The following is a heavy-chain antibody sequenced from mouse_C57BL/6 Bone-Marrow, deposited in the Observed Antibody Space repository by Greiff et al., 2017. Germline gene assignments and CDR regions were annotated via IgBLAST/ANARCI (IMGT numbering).Heavy chain of an antibody. CDR2: IDPGDGGT. CDR1: GFNIKDYY. CDR3: ARAYYGSSYVGY. J-gene: IGHJ2*01. D-gene: IGHD1-1*01. V-gene: IGHV14-2*01. Sequence: VQLQQSGAELVKPGASVKLSCTASGFNIKDYYMHWVKQRTEQGLEWIGRIDPGDGGTKYAPKFQGKATITADTSSNTAYLQLSSLTSEDTAVYYCARAYYGSSYVGYWGKGTTLTVSS.